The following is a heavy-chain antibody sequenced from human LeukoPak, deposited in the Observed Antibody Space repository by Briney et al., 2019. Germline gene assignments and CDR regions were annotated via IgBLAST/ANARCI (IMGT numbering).Heavy chain of an antibody. V-gene: IGHV3-23*01. J-gene: IGHJ4*02. Sequence: GGSLRLSCAASGFTFSSYAMSWVRQAPGRGLEWVSTISDTGGNTYSADSVKGRFTISRDNSKNTLYLQMNSLRAEGTAVYYCAKDRARYSSSSAVFDYWGQGTLVTVSS. CDR3: AKDRARYSSSSAVFDY. D-gene: IGHD6-6*01. CDR1: GFTFSSYA. CDR2: ISDTGGNT.